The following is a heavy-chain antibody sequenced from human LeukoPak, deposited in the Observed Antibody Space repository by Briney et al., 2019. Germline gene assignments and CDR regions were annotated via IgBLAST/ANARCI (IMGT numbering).Heavy chain of an antibody. CDR1: GGSISSGGYY. Sequence: SQTLSLTCTVSGGSISSGGYYWSWIRQHPGKGLEWIGYIYYSGSTYYNPSLKSRVTISVDTSKNQFSLKLSSVTAADTALYYCARHQSFYSPFDYWGQGTLVTVSS. CDR2: IYYSGST. V-gene: IGHV4-31*03. CDR3: ARHQSFYSPFDY. D-gene: IGHD5/OR15-5a*01. J-gene: IGHJ4*02.